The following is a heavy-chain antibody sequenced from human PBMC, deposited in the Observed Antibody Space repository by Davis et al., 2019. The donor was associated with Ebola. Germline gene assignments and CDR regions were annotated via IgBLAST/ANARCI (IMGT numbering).Heavy chain of an antibody. CDR2: INIDGGRT. D-gene: IGHD6-19*01. J-gene: IGHJ4*02. Sequence: PGGSLRLSCAVSGFTFSSYWMHWVRQVPGKGLVWVSRINIDGGRTYYADSVKGRFTISRDNSKNTLYLQMNSLRAEDTAVYYCARSGSSGWKDDYWGQGTLVTVSS. CDR1: GFTFSSYW. V-gene: IGHV3-74*01. CDR3: ARSGSSGWKDDY.